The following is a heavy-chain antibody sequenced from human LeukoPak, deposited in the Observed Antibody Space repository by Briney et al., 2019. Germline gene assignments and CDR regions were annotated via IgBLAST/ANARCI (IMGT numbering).Heavy chain of an antibody. CDR1: GYTFTSYY. D-gene: IGHD3-3*01. J-gene: IGHJ3*02. Sequence: ASVKVSCKASGYTFTSYYMHWVRQAPGQGLEWMGWINPNSGGTNYAQKFQGRVTMTRDTSISTAYMELSRLRSDDTAVYYCARGGRITIFGVVIPLDAFDIWGQGTMVTVSS. V-gene: IGHV1-2*02. CDR2: INPNSGGT. CDR3: ARGGRITIFGVVIPLDAFDI.